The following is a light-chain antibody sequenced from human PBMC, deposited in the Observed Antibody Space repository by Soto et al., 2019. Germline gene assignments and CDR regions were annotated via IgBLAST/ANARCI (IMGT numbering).Light chain of an antibody. CDR2: DVG. J-gene: IGLJ2*01. V-gene: IGLV2-14*01. CDR1: SSDIGAYNY. CDR3: SSYATSNTVL. Sequence: QSVLTQPASVSGSPGQSITISCTGTSSDIGAYNYVSWYQQYSGKAPKLMIYDVGNRPSGVSNRFSGSKSGNTASLTISGLQAEDEADYYCSSYATSNTVLFGGGTKLTVL.